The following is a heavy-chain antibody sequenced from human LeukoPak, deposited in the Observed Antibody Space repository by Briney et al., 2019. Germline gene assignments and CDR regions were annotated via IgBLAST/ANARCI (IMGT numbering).Heavy chain of an antibody. J-gene: IGHJ4*02. CDR1: GFTFSSYG. V-gene: IGHV3-30*18. D-gene: IGHD5-24*01. CDR2: ISYDGSNK. CDR3: AKDIGERWLQLGPLDY. Sequence: PGGSLRLSCAASGFTFSSYGMHWVRRAPGKGLEWVAVISYDGSNKYYADSVKGRFTISRDNSKNTLYLQMNSLRAEDTAAYYCAKDIGERWLQLGPLDYWGQGTLVTVSS.